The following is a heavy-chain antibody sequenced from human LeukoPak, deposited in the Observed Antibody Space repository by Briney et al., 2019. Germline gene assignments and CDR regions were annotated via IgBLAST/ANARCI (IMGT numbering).Heavy chain of an antibody. Sequence: GRALRLSCAASGFTFSSYGMHWVRQAPGKGLEWVAVIWYDGSNKYYADSVKGRFTISRDNSENTLYLQMSSLRAEDTAVYYCARGGGYSYGYVVDYWGQGTLVTVSS. D-gene: IGHD5-18*01. CDR3: ARGGGYSYGYVVDY. CDR1: GFTFSSYG. V-gene: IGHV3-33*01. CDR2: IWYDGSNK. J-gene: IGHJ4*02.